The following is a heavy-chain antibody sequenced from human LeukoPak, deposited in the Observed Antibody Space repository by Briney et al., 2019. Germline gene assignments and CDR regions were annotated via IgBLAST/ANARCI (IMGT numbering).Heavy chain of an antibody. CDR2: IYVGGAT. CDR1: GFTVSYNH. CDR3: AKDGVGGNGMDV. V-gene: IGHV3-53*01. D-gene: IGHD2-15*01. J-gene: IGHJ6*02. Sequence: GGSLRLSCAASGFTVSYNHMSWVRQAPGKGLEWVSYIYVGGATYYADSVRGRFTISRDNSKNTLFLQMNSLRAEDTAVYYCAKDGVGGNGMDVWGQGTTVTVSS.